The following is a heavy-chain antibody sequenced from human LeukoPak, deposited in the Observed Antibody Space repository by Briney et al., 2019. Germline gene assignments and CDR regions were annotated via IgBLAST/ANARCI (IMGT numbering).Heavy chain of an antibody. CDR1: GGTFSSYA. CDR3: ARDPPRHCSSTSCYSWFDP. J-gene: IGHJ5*02. CDR2: IIPIFGTA. V-gene: IGHV1-69*13. D-gene: IGHD2-2*02. Sequence: GASVKVSCKASGGTFSSYAISWVRQAPGQGLEWMGGIIPIFGTANYAQKFQGRVTITADESTSTAYMELSSLRSEDTAVYYCARDPPRHCSSTSCYSWFDPWGQGTLVTVSS.